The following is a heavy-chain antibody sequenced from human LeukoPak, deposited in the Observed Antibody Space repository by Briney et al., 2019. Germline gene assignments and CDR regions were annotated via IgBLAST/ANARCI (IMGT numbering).Heavy chain of an antibody. V-gene: IGHV3-74*01. J-gene: IGHJ6*03. CDR3: ARDRYDFWSGYVMNHYYYYIDV. Sequence: PGGSLRLSCAASGFTFSSYWMHWVRQAPGKGLVWVSRINSDGSSTSYADSVKGRFTISRDNAKNTLYLQMNSLRAEDTAVYYCARDRYDFWSGYVMNHYYYYIDVWGKGTTVTVSS. CDR1: GFTFSSYW. D-gene: IGHD3-3*01. CDR2: INSDGSST.